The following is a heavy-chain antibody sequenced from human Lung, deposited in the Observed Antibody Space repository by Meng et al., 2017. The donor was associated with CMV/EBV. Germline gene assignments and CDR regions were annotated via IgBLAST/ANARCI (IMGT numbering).Heavy chain of an antibody. V-gene: IGHV1-2*04. J-gene: IGHJ4*02. Sequence: QVQLVESGAEGKKPGASVKVSCKASGYTFTSYAMHWVRQAPGQGLEWMGWINPNSGGTNYAQKFQGWVTMTRDTSISTAYMELSRLRSDDTAVYYCARDWEGSWAVFDYWGQGTLVTVSS. D-gene: IGHD6-13*01. CDR2: INPNSGGT. CDR3: ARDWEGSWAVFDY. CDR1: GYTFTSYA.